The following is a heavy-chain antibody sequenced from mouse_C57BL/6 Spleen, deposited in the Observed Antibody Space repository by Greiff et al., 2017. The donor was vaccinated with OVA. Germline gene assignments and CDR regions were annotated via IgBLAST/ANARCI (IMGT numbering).Heavy chain of an antibody. CDR1: GYTFTDYY. V-gene: IGHV1-26*01. D-gene: IGHD1-1*01. Sequence: EVQLQQSGPELVKPGASVKISCKASGYTFTDYYMNWVKQSHGKSLELIGDINPNNGGTSYNQKFKGKATLTVDKSSSTAHMELRSLTSEDSAVYYCARRMDYYGSSPHFDYWGQGTTLTVSS. CDR2: INPNNGGT. CDR3: ARRMDYYGSSPHFDY. J-gene: IGHJ2*01.